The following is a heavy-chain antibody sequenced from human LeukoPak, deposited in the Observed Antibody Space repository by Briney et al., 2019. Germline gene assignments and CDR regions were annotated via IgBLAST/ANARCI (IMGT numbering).Heavy chain of an antibody. CDR2: ISYDGRNK. D-gene: IGHD6-25*01. J-gene: IGHJ4*02. CDR3: AKDHSIAAAGYYFDY. V-gene: IGHV3-30*18. Sequence: PGGSMRLSCAASGFTFSNSGMHWVRQAQGKGREWVAVISYDGRNKYYTDSVKGRFTISRDNSKNTAYLQMNSLRAEDTAVYYCAKDHSIAAAGYYFDYWGQGTLVTVSS. CDR1: GFTFSNSG.